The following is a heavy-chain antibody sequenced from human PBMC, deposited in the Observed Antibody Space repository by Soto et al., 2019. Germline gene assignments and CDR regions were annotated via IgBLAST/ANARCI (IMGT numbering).Heavy chain of an antibody. D-gene: IGHD3-3*01. CDR3: ARFRGDGYYTF. V-gene: IGHV3-11*01. J-gene: IGHJ4*02. Sequence: QVQLVESGGGLVKPGGSLRLSCAASGFTLSDYYMTWIRQAPGKGLEWVSDISISGTTIHYADSVRGRFTISRDNAKTSLWLQMNTLRAEDTAVYYCARFRGDGYYTFWGQGTLVTVSS. CDR1: GFTLSDYY. CDR2: ISISGTTI.